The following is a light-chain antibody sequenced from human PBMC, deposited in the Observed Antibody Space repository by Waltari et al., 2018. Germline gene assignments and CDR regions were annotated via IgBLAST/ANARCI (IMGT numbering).Light chain of an antibody. J-gene: IGLJ1*01. CDR2: EGS. V-gene: IGLV2-14*02. CDR1: SSDVGSYNL. CDR3: TSYTSRHSLV. Sequence: QSALTQPASVSGSPGQSITISCTGTSSDVGSYNLVSWYQQHPGKAPKLMIYEGSKRPSGVSNRFSGSKSGNTASLTIAGLQAEDEADYYCTSYTSRHSLVFGTGTKVTVL.